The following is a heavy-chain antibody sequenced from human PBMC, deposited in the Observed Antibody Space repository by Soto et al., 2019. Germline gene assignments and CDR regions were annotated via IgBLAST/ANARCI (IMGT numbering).Heavy chain of an antibody. CDR1: GGSFSGYY. CDR2: INHSGST. V-gene: IGHV4-34*01. D-gene: IGHD3-10*01. CDR3: ARGSRYYYGSGSYDP. Sequence: SETLSLTCAVYGGSFSGYYWSWIRQPPGKGLEWIGEINHSGSTNYNPSLKSRVTISVDTSKNQFSLKLSSVTAADTAVYYCARGSRYYYGSGSYDPWGQGTLVTVSS. J-gene: IGHJ5*02.